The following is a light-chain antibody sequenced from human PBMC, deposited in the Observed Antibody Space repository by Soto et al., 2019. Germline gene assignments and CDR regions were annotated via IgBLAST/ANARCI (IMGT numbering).Light chain of an antibody. V-gene: IGLV2-14*01. CDR1: SSDVGGYNY. J-gene: IGLJ1*01. CDR2: EVS. Sequence: QSVLTQPASVSGSPGQSITISCTGTSSDVGGYNYVSWYQQHPGKAPKLMIYEVSNRPSGVSNRFSGSKSGNTASLTISGLQAEDEADYYCSSYTSFSSRGFGTGTKVT. CDR3: SSYTSFSSRG.